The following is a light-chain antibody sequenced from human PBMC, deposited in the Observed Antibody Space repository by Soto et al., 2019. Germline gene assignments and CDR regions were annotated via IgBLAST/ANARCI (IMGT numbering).Light chain of an antibody. CDR2: DVS. J-gene: IGKJ1*01. Sequence: DIQMTQSPSTLSSSIGDRVTITCRASQSLNGRFAWYQQRPGNAPNLLIYDVSTLETGVPSRFSGTGSETEFTLTISGLQPDDFATYYCQQYYYYSTFGPGTKVDI. CDR1: QSLNGR. CDR3: QQYYYYST. V-gene: IGKV1-5*01.